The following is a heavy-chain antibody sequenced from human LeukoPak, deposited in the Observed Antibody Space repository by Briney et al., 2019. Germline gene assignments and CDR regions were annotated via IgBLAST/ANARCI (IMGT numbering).Heavy chain of an antibody. CDR2: ISSSGSTI. CDR1: GFTFSSCE. CDR3: AKGLGYNLIPHGADN. J-gene: IGHJ4*02. V-gene: IGHV3-48*03. Sequence: GGSLRLSCAASGFTFSSCEMNWVRQAPGKGLEWVSYISSSGSTIYYADSVKGRFTISRDNSKNTLYLEMNSLRGEDTAVYYCAKGLGYNLIPHGADNWGQGTLVTVSS. D-gene: IGHD5-18*01.